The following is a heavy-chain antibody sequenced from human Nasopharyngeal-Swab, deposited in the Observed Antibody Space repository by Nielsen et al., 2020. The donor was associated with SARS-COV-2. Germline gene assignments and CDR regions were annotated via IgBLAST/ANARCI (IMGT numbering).Heavy chain of an antibody. CDR1: GFTLCSYL. D-gene: IGHD5-18*01. J-gene: IGHJ4*02. Sequence: CAASGFTLCSYLMSWVRQAPGKGLEWVASIKQDGSEKYYVDSVKGRFTISRDNAKNSLYLQMNSLRAEDTAVYYCAKRGYSYVNKFDLWGQGTLVTVSS. CDR3: AKRGYSYVNKFDL. CDR2: IKQDGSEK. V-gene: IGHV3-7*03.